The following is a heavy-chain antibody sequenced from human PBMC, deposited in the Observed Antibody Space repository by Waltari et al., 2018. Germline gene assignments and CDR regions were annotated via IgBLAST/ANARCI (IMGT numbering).Heavy chain of an antibody. D-gene: IGHD3-3*01. V-gene: IGHV1-2*06. CDR2: INPNSGGT. Sequence: QVQLVQSGAEVKKPGASVKVSCKASGYTFTGYYMHWVRQAPGQGLEWMGRINPNSGGTNYAQKFQGRVTMTRDTSISTAYMELSRLRSDDTAVYYCARDQSNYILEWLSSFDYWGQGTLVTVSS. CDR3: ARDQSNYILEWLSSFDY. CDR1: GYTFTGYY. J-gene: IGHJ4*02.